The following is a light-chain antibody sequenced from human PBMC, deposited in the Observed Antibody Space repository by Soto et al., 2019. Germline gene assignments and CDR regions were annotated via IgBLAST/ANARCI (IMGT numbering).Light chain of an antibody. Sequence: EIVMTQSPATLSVSPGERATLSCRASQSVSSNLAWYQQKPGQAPRLLIYGASTRATGTPARFSGSGSGTDVPLTISSLQSEDFAVYYCQQYNNWPPPTFGQGTKLEIK. CDR2: GAS. CDR1: QSVSSN. J-gene: IGKJ2*01. CDR3: QQYNNWPPPT. V-gene: IGKV3-15*01.